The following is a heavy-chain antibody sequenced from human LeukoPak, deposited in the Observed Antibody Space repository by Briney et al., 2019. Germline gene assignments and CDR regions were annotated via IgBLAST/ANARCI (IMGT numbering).Heavy chain of an antibody. CDR3: ARDRTVITVAGTVDY. J-gene: IGHJ4*02. Sequence: GGSLRLSCAASDFTFSNYAMHWVRQAPGKGLEWVAIISYDGSNKYYADSVKGRFTISRDNSKNTVYLQMNSLRAEDTAVYYCARDRTVITVAGTVDYWGQGTLVTVSS. CDR2: ISYDGSNK. CDR1: DFTFSNYA. D-gene: IGHD6-19*01. V-gene: IGHV3-30-3*01.